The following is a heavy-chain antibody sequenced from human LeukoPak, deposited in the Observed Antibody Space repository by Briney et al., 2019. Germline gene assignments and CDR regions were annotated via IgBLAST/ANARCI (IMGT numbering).Heavy chain of an antibody. V-gene: IGHV4-34*01. CDR1: GGSFSGYY. J-gene: IGHJ5*02. CDR2: INHSGST. D-gene: IGHD3-10*01. CDR3: ARDEGSGSYSNWFDP. Sequence: SETLSLTCAVYGGSFSGYYWSWIRQPPGKGLEWIGEINHSGSTNYNPSLKSRVTISVDTSKNQFSLKLSSVTAADTAVYYCARDEGSGSYSNWFDPWGQGTLVTVSS.